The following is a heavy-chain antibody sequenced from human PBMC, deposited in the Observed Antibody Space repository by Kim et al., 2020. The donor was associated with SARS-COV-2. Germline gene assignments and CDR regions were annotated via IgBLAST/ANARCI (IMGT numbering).Heavy chain of an antibody. CDR1: GGTFSSYA. CDR2: IIPILGIA. J-gene: IGHJ6*02. D-gene: IGHD4-17*01. Sequence: SVKVSCKASGGTFSSYAISWVRQAPGQGLEWMGRIIPILGIAHYAQKFQGRVTITADKSTSTAYMELSSLRSEDTAVYYCASWAGYGDPYYYYGMDVWGQGTTVTVSS. V-gene: IGHV1-69*04. CDR3: ASWAGYGDPYYYYGMDV.